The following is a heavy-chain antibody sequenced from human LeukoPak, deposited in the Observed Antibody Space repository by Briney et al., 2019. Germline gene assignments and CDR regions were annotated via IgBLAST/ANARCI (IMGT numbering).Heavy chain of an antibody. J-gene: IGHJ4*02. CDR1: GFTFSDYY. Sequence: PGGSLRLSCAASGFTFSDYYMSWLRQAPGKGLEWVSYISSRGSNKHYADSVKGRFTISRDNAKNSLYLQMNSLGDEDTAVYYCARSTYSGSYYYFDYWGQGTLVTVSS. CDR3: ARSTYSGSYYYFDY. V-gene: IGHV3-11*01. CDR2: ISSRGSNK. D-gene: IGHD1-26*01.